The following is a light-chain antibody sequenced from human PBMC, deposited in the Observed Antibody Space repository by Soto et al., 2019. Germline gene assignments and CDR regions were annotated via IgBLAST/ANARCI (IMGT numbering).Light chain of an antibody. J-gene: IGKJ1*01. Sequence: IQSTPSPSTLSASVGDRVTITGRASQSISSWLAWYQQKPGKAPKLMIYKASSLESGVPLRLSGSGSGTEFTLTISSLQNDDFATYYCQKYNSYPWTFGQGTKVDIK. CDR3: QKYNSYPWT. CDR2: KAS. CDR1: QSISSW. V-gene: IGKV1-5*03.